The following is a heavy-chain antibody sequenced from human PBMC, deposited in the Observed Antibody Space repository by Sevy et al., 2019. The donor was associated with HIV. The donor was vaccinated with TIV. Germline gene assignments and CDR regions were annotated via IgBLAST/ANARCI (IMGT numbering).Heavy chain of an antibody. J-gene: IGHJ5*02. D-gene: IGHD3-3*01. V-gene: IGHV4-61*01. CDR3: ARVIYDIWSGYYNWFDP. CDR1: GGSVSSGSYY. Sequence: SESLSLTCTVSGGSVSSGSYYWSWIRQPPGKGLEWIGYIYYSGSTNYNPSLKSRVTISVDTSKSQCSLKLSSLTAADTAVYYCARVIYDIWSGYYNWFDPWGQGTLVTVSS. CDR2: IYYSGST.